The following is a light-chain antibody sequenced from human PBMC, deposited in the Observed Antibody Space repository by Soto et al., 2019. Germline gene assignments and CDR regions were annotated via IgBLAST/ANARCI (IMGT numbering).Light chain of an antibody. CDR3: QQYNSYSRT. CDR2: KAS. J-gene: IGKJ1*01. V-gene: IGKV1-5*03. CDR1: QSISSW. Sequence: DIQMTQSPSTLSASVGDRVTITCRASQSISSWLAWYQQKPGKAPKLLIYKASSLESGVPSRFSGSGSGTEFTLTSSSLQPEDFATYYCQQYNSYSRTFGQGTKVDIK.